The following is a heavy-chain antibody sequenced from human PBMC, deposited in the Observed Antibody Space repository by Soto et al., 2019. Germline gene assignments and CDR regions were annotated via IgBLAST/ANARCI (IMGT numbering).Heavy chain of an antibody. CDR1: GFTFSSYG. J-gene: IGHJ5*02. Sequence: QVQLVESGGGVVQPGRSLRLSCAASGFTFSSYGMHWVRQAPGKGLEWVAVIWYDGSKKYYADSVKRRFTISRDNSKNTLYLQMNSLRVEDTAVYRSLYYIALLPAAPAGSFDPWGQGTLVTVSS. CDR3: LYYIALLPAAPAGSFDP. D-gene: IGHD2-2*01. V-gene: IGHV3-33*03. CDR2: IWYDGSKK.